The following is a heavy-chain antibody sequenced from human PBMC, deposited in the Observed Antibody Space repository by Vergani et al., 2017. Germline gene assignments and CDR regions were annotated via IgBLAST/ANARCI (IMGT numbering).Heavy chain of an antibody. CDR1: GGTFSSYA. CDR3: ARLLRFEDSSDYYRGHDAFNS. CDR2: IIPIFGTA. V-gene: IGHV1-69*12. J-gene: IGHJ3*02. Sequence: QVQLVQSGAEVKKPGSSVKVSCKASGGTFSSYAISWVRQAPGQGLEWMGGIIPIFGTANYAQKFQGRVTITADESTSTAYMELSSLRSEDTAVYYCARLLRFEDSSDYYRGHDAFNSWGEGTMVTVSS. D-gene: IGHD3-22*01.